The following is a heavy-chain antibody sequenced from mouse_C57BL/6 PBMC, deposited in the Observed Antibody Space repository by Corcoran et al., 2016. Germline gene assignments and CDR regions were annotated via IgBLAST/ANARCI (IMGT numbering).Heavy chain of an antibody. Sequence: EVQLQQSGPVLVKPGASVKMSCKASGYTFTDYYMNWVKQSHGKSLEWIGVINPYNGGTSYNQKFKGKATLTVDKSSSTAYMELNSLTSEDSAVYYCASSKELTAQATRGYFDYWGQGTTLTVSS. V-gene: IGHV1-19*01. D-gene: IGHD3-2*02. CDR1: GYTFTDYY. CDR2: INPYNGGT. J-gene: IGHJ2*01. CDR3: ASSKELTAQATRGYFDY.